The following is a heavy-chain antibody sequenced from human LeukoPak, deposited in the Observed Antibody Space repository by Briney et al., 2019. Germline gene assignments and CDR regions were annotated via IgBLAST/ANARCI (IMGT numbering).Heavy chain of an antibody. CDR2: IYYSGST. CDR1: GGSISSYY. CDR3: ARQPMIVPRGAFDI. D-gene: IGHD3-22*01. J-gene: IGHJ3*02. V-gene: IGHV4-59*08. Sequence: SETLSLTCTVSGGSISSYYWSWIRQPPGKGLEWIGYIYYSGSTNYNPSLKGRVTISVDTSKNQFSLKLSSVTAADTAVYYCARQPMIVPRGAFDIWGQGTMVTVSS.